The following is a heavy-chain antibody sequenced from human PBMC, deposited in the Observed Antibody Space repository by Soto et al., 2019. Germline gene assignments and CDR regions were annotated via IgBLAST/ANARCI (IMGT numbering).Heavy chain of an antibody. CDR3: ATPGVVPAAKTYYYGMDV. D-gene: IGHD2-2*01. CDR2: INPNSGGT. V-gene: IGHV1-2*02. Sequence: DSGKVCCKASGYTFTGYYMHLVRQAPGQGLEWMGWINPNSGGTNYAQKFQGRVTMTRDTSISTAYMELSRMRSDDTAVYYCATPGVVPAAKTYYYGMDVWGKGTKVTVS. J-gene: IGHJ6*04. CDR1: GYTFTGYY.